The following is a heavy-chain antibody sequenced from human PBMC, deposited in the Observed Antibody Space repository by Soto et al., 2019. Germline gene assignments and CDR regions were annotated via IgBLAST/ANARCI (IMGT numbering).Heavy chain of an antibody. V-gene: IGHV1-46*01. J-gene: IGHJ4*02. CDR1: GYPFTSYS. D-gene: IGHD6-6*01. Sequence: GASVKVSCKATGYPFTSYSFPWVRQAPGQGLELMGMLNPSDGTTTYTQKFQGRVTMTRDTSTSTVYMDLSSMTSEDTAMYYCARGQLVLDSWGQGILVTVSS. CDR2: LNPSDGTT. CDR3: ARGQLVLDS.